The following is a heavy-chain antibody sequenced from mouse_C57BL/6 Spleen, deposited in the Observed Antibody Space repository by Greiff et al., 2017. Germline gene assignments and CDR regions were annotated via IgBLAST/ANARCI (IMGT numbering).Heavy chain of an antibody. J-gene: IGHJ3*01. D-gene: IGHD2-2*01. Sequence: ESGPGLVKPSQSLSLTCSVTGYSITSGYYWNWIRQFPGNKLEWMGYISYDGSNNYNPSLKNRISITRDTSKNQFFLKLNSVTTEDTATYYCAIYGYDEGAFAYWGQGTLVTVSA. V-gene: IGHV3-6*01. CDR2: ISYDGSN. CDR1: GYSITSGYY. CDR3: AIYGYDEGAFAY.